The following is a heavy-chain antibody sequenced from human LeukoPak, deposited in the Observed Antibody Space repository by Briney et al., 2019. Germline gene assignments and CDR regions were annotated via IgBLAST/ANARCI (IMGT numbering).Heavy chain of an antibody. CDR2: ISGSGGST. D-gene: IGHD3-16*01. CDR1: GLTFSSYG. J-gene: IGHJ4*02. V-gene: IGHV3-23*01. Sequence: GGSLRLSCAASGLTFSSYGMSWVRQAPGKGLEWVSAISGSGGSTYYADSVKGRLTISRDNSKNTLYLQMNSLRAEDTAVYYCAKAQLPWGTVTDYYFDYWGQGTLVTVSS. CDR3: AKAQLPWGTVTDYYFDY.